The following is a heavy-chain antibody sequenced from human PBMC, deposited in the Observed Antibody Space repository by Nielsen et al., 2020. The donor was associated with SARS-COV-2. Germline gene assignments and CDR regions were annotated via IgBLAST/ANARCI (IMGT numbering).Heavy chain of an antibody. V-gene: IGHV3-74*01. CDR3: VRVRDDGFYYDTGPFDN. CDR2: ISSDGTKT. D-gene: IGHD3-22*01. CDR1: GFTLSRYW. Sequence: GESLKISCAASGFTLSRYWMNWVRQAPGKGLAWVSRISSDGTKTTYADSVKGRFTISKDNTRNTLYLQMNSLRAEDTAVYYCVRVRDDGFYYDTGPFDNWGQGSLVTVSS. J-gene: IGHJ4*02.